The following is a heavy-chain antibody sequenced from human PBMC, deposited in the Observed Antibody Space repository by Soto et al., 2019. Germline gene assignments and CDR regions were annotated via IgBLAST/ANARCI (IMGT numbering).Heavy chain of an antibody. CDR3: ARDMNAYCGGDCYPPYFDY. Sequence: GGSLRLSCAASGFTFSSYSMNWVRQAPGKGLEWVSHISSSSSTIYYADSVKGRFTISRDNAKNSLYLQMNSLRDEDTAVYYCARDMNAYCGGDCYPPYFDYWGQGTLVTVSS. V-gene: IGHV3-48*02. CDR1: GFTFSSYS. D-gene: IGHD2-21*02. J-gene: IGHJ4*02. CDR2: ISSSSSTI.